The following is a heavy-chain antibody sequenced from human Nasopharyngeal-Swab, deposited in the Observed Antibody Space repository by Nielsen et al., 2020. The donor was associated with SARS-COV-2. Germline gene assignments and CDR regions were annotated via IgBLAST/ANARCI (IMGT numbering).Heavy chain of an antibody. CDR2: FDPEDGET. J-gene: IGHJ5*02. D-gene: IGHD4-17*01. CDR1: GYTLTELS. CDR3: ATGDPTVTTSNWFDP. Sequence: ASVKVSCKVSGYTLTELSMHWVRQAPGKGLEWMGDFDPEDGETIYAQKFQGRVTMTEDTSTDTAYMELSSLRSEDTAVYYCATGDPTVTTSNWFDPWGQGTLVTVSS. V-gene: IGHV1-24*01.